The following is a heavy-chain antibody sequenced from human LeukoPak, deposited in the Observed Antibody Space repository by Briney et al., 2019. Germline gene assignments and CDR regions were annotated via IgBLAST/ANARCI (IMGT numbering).Heavy chain of an antibody. V-gene: IGHV3-23*01. J-gene: IGHJ4*02. CDR2: ISGIGGST. Sequence: GGSLRLSCAASGFTFSSYAMSWVRQAPGKGLEWVSAISGIGGSTYYAGSVKGRFTISRDNSKNTLYLQMNSLRAEDTAVYYCAKDRDFWSGYRFDYWGQGTLVTASS. D-gene: IGHD3-3*01. CDR1: GFTFSSYA. CDR3: AKDRDFWSGYRFDY.